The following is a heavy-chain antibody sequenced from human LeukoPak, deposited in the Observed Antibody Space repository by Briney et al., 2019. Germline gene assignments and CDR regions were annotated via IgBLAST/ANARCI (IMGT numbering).Heavy chain of an antibody. D-gene: IGHD3/OR15-3a*01. CDR1: GGSISSGGYY. CDR3: ARRKKVEGLSEAWFNP. J-gene: IGHJ5*02. V-gene: IGHV4-31*03. CDR2: IYYSGST. Sequence: PSETLSLTCTVSGGSISSGGYYWSWIRQHPGKGLEWIGYIYYSGSTYYNPSLKSRVTISVDTSKNQFSLKLSSVTAADTAVYYCARRKKVEGLSEAWFNPWGQGTLVTVSS.